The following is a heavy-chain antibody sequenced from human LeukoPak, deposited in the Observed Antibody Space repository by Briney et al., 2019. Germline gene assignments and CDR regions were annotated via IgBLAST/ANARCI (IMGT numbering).Heavy chain of an antibody. J-gene: IGHJ6*02. Sequence: ASVKVSCKASGGTFSSYAISWVRQAPGQRLEWMGWINAGNDNTKYSQTFQGRVTITRDTSASTAYMQLSSLKSEDTAVYYCAWGRYNYGSDYYGMDVWGQGTTVTVS. CDR3: AWGRYNYGSDYYGMDV. CDR2: INAGNDNT. D-gene: IGHD5-18*01. CDR1: GGTFSSYA. V-gene: IGHV1-3*01.